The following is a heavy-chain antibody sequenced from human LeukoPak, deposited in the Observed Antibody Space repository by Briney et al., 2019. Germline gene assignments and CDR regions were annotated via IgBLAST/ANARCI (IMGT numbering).Heavy chain of an antibody. CDR1: GGSISSSSYY. Sequence: SETLSLTCTVSGGSISSSSYYWGWIRQPPGKGLEWVGYIYYSGSTNYNPSLKSRATISVDTSKNQFSLRLRSVTAADTAVYYCARVTGYMIEDYFDYWGQGTLVPVSS. J-gene: IGHJ4*02. CDR3: ARVTGYMIEDYFDY. D-gene: IGHD3-22*01. V-gene: IGHV4-61*05. CDR2: IYYSGST.